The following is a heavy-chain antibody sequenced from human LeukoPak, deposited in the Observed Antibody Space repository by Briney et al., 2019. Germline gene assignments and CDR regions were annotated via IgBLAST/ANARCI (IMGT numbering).Heavy chain of an antibody. V-gene: IGHV3-30-3*01. D-gene: IGHD3-10*01. CDR2: TSSDLNVK. Sequence: GGSLRLSCAASGFTFRNYVIHWVRQAPGKGLEWVAVTSSDLNVKLYTDSVRGRFTISRDNSRSTLYLQMNSLRPEDTAIYYCAREGYYGSGSPPSLYFDYWGQGTLVTVSS. CDR3: AREGYYGSGSPPSLYFDY. J-gene: IGHJ4*02. CDR1: GFTFRNYV.